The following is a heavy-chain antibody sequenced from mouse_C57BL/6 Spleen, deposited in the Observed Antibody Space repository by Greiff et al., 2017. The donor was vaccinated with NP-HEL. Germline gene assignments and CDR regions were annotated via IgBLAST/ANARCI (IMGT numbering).Heavy chain of an antibody. Sequence: QVQLQQSGAELVKPGASVKLSCKASGYTFTEYTIHWVKQRSGQGLEWIGWFYPGSGSIKYNEKFKDKATLTADKSSSTVYMGLSRLTSEDSAVYFCARHGGGYYYGSSYWYCDVWGTGTTVTVSS. CDR2: FYPGSGSI. V-gene: IGHV1-62-2*01. CDR1: GYTFTEYT. CDR3: ARHGGGYYYGSSYWYCDV. D-gene: IGHD1-1*01. J-gene: IGHJ1*03.